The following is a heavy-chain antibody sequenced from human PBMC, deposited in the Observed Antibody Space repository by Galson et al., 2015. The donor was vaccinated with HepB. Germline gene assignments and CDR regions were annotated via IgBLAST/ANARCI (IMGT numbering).Heavy chain of an antibody. V-gene: IGHV3-48*02. Sequence: SLRLSCAASGFPFSSYSMDWVRQAPGKGLEWVSYISDSSGTVYYADSVKGRFTISRDNGKNSLYLHMNSLRDEDTAVYYCARDLGTYYYGSGSRYDPHSFDYWGQGTLVAVSS. CDR2: ISDSSGTV. J-gene: IGHJ4*02. CDR3: ARDLGTYYYGSGSRYDPHSFDY. CDR1: GFPFSSYS. D-gene: IGHD3-10*01.